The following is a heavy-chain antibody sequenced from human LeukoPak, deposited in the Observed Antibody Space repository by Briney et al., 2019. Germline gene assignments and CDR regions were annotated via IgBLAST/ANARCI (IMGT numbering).Heavy chain of an antibody. CDR2: ISTSGDTI. J-gene: IGHJ4*02. CDR3: AGGSDLGF. CDR1: GFTFSDYY. Sequence: GGSLRLSCAASGFTFSDYYRRWVRQAPGKGREGVSYISTSGDTIYYADSVKGRFTVSRDNAKNSLYLQMDSLRAEDTAVYYCAGGSDLGFWGQGTLVTVSS. V-gene: IGHV3-11*04. D-gene: IGHD3-10*01.